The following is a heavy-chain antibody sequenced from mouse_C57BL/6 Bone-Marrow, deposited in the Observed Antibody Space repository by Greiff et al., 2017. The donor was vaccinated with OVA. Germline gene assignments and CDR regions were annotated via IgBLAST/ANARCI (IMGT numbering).Heavy chain of an antibody. V-gene: IGHV1-15*01. D-gene: IGHD2-5*01. Sequence: VQLQESGAELVRPGASVTLSCKASGYTFTDYEMHWVKQTPVHGLEWIGAIDPETGGTAYNQKFKGKAILTADKSSSTAYMERRSLTSEDSAVYYCTRGYSNYYAMDYGGQGTSVTVSS. CDR3: TRGYSNYYAMDY. CDR1: GYTFTDYE. J-gene: IGHJ4*01. CDR2: IDPETGGT.